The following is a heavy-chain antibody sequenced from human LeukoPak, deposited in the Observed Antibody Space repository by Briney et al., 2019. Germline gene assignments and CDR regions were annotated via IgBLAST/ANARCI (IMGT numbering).Heavy chain of an antibody. CDR2: ISGSGGST. CDR1: GFTFSSYA. CDR3: AKDRSGDNMIVVVRRDDAFDI. D-gene: IGHD3-22*01. Sequence: GGSLRLSCAASGFTFSSYAMSWVRQAPGKGLEWVSAISGSGGSTYYADSVKGRFTISRDNSKNTLYLQMNSLRAEDTAVYYCAKDRSGDNMIVVVRRDDAFDIWGQGTMVTVSS. V-gene: IGHV3-23*01. J-gene: IGHJ3*02.